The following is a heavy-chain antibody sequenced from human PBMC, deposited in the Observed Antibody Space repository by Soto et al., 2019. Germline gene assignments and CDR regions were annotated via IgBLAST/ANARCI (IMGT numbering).Heavy chain of an antibody. V-gene: IGHV3-73*01. CDR1: GFTLSGSA. CDR3: TNHLRGGVPFDY. Sequence: PGGSLRLSCAASGFTLSGSAMDWVRQASGKGLEWVGRIRSKANSYATAYAASVKGRFTISRDDSKNTAYLQTNSLKTEDTAVYYCTNHLRGGVPFDYWGQGTLVTVSS. CDR2: IRSKANSYAT. D-gene: IGHD3-16*01. J-gene: IGHJ4*02.